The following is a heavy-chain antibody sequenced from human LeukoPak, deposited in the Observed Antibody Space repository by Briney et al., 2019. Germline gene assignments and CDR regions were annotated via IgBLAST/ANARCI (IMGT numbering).Heavy chain of an antibody. V-gene: IGHV3-74*01. J-gene: IGHJ3*02. D-gene: IGHD3-3*01. Sequence: GGSLRLSCAASGFTFSSYWMHWVRQAPGKGLVWVSRINTDGSSISYADSVKGRFTISRDNSKNTLYLQMNSLRAEDTAVYYCAREGGITIFGVVTPLNAFDIWGQGTMVTVSS. CDR3: AREGGITIFGVVTPLNAFDI. CDR1: GFTFSSYW. CDR2: INTDGSSI.